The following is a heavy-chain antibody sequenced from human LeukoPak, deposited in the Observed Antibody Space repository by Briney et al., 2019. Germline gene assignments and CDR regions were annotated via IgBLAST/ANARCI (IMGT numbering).Heavy chain of an antibody. V-gene: IGHV3-43D*03. CDR3: ARDRSGYYYYFDY. CDR2: ISWDGGST. D-gene: IGHD3-22*01. CDR1: GFTFDDYA. Sequence: PGGSLRLSCAASGFTFDDYAMHWVRQAPGKGLEWVSLISWDGGSTYYADSVKGRFTISRDNSKNTLYLQMNSLRAEDTAVYYCARDRSGYYYYFDYWGQGTLVTVSS. J-gene: IGHJ4*02.